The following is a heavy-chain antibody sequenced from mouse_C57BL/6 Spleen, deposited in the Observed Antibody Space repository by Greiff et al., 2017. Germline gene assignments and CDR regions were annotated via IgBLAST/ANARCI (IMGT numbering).Heavy chain of an antibody. Sequence: VQLQQSGAELVRPGASVKLSCTASGFNIKDYYMHWVKQRPEQGLEWIGRIDPEDGDTEYAPKFQGKATMTADTSSNTAYLQLSSLTSEDTAVYYCTRGYYYGSRFAYWGQGTLVTVSA. CDR3: TRGYYYGSRFAY. CDR1: GFNIKDYY. V-gene: IGHV14-1*01. CDR2: IDPEDGDT. J-gene: IGHJ3*01. D-gene: IGHD1-1*01.